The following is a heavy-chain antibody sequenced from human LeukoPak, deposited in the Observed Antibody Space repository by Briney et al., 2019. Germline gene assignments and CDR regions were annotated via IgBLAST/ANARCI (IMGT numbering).Heavy chain of an antibody. J-gene: IGHJ6*03. D-gene: IGHD6-13*01. CDR2: INPNSGGT. CDR3: ARDRGAAAGYYYYYMDV. V-gene: IGHV1-2*02. Sequence: ASVKVTCKTSGYTFNAYFMRWVREAPGQGLEWIGWINPNSGGTNYAQKFQGRVTMTRDTSISTAYMELSRLRSDDTAVYYCARDRGAAAGYYYYYMDVWGKGTTVTISS. CDR1: GYTFNAYF.